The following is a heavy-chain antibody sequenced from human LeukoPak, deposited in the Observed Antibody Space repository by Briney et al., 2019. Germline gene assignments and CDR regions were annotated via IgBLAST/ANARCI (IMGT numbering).Heavy chain of an antibody. CDR3: SRRFDC. V-gene: IGHV3-48*02. J-gene: IGHJ4*02. Sequence: SGESLRLSCAASGFTFSDYSMNWVRQAPGKGLEWVSYIDGSGDTIYYADSVKGRFTIPRDNAKNSLDLQMNSLRDEDTAVYYCSRRFDCWGQGTLVTVSS. CDR2: IDGSGDTI. CDR1: GFTFSDYS.